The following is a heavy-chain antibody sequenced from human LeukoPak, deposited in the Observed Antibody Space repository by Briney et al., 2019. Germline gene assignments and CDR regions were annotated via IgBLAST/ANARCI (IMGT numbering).Heavy chain of an antibody. CDR2: INPNSGVT. V-gene: IGHV1-2*02. D-gene: IGHD6-6*01. CDR3: ARHIPIRYSSSSRNAFDI. Sequence: ASVKVSCKASGYTFTGYYMHWVRQAPGQGLEWMGWINPNSGVTNYAQKFRGRVTMTRDTSISTAYMELSRLRSDDTAVYYCARHIPIRYSSSSRNAFDIWGQGTMVTVSS. J-gene: IGHJ3*02. CDR1: GYTFTGYY.